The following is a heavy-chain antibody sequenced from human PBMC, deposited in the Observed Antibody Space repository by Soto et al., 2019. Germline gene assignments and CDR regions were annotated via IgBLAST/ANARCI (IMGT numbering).Heavy chain of an antibody. CDR2: ISWNSGSI. V-gene: IGHV3-9*01. CDR1: GFTFDDYA. J-gene: IGHJ3*02. CDR3: AKAPRGTVGATLGAFDI. D-gene: IGHD1-26*01. Sequence: DVQLVESGGGLVQPGRSLRLSCAASGFTFDDYAMHWVRQAPGKGLEWVSGISWNSGSIGYADSVKGRFTISRDNAKNSLYLQMNSLRAEDTALYYCAKAPRGTVGATLGAFDIWGQGTMVTVSS.